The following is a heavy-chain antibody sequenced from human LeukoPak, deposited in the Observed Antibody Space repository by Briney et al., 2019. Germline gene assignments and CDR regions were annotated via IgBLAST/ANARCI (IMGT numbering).Heavy chain of an antibody. CDR1: GFTFSSYG. CDR3: AKDPDHCYGMDV. V-gene: IGHV3-30*18. Sequence: GGSLRLSCAASGFTFSSYGMHWVRQAPGKGLEGGAVISYDGNNKYYADSVKGRFTISRDNSKNTLYVQMNSLRAEDTAVYYCAKDPDHCYGMDVWGQGTTVTVSS. J-gene: IGHJ6*02. CDR2: ISYDGNNK.